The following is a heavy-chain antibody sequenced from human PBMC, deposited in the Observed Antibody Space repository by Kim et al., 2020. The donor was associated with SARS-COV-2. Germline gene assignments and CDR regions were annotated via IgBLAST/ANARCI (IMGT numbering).Heavy chain of an antibody. CDR3: ARRHYVWGSYRYRDAFDI. CDR1: GGSISSSSYY. D-gene: IGHD3-16*02. CDR2: IYYSGST. Sequence: LSLTCTVSGGSISSSSYYWGWIRQPPGKGLEWIGSIYYSGSTYYNPSLKSRVTISVDTSKNQFSLKLSSVTAADTAVYYCARRHYVWGSYRYRDAFDIWGQGTMVTVSS. V-gene: IGHV4-39*07. J-gene: IGHJ3*02.